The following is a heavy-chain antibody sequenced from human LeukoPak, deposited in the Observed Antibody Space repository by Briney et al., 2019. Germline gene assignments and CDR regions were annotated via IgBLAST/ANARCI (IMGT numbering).Heavy chain of an antibody. CDR3: ARRRIAAAAKVFDY. Sequence: ASVKVSCKASGYTFTSYDINWVRQATGQGLEWMGWINPNSGNTGYAQKFQGRVTMTRNTSISIAYMELSSLRSEDTAVYYCARRRIAAAAKVFDYWGQGTLVTVSS. J-gene: IGHJ4*02. V-gene: IGHV1-8*01. D-gene: IGHD6-13*01. CDR1: GYTFTSYD. CDR2: INPNSGNT.